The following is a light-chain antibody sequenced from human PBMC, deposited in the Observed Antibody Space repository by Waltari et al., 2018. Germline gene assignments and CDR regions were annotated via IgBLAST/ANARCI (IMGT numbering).Light chain of an antibody. V-gene: IGKV1-5*03. CDR3: QQYNIYWT. CDR1: QSIDIW. CDR2: KAS. Sequence: DIQMTQSPSTLSASVGDRFTITCRASQSIDIWLAWYQQKPGKAPKLLIYKASTLERGVPSRFSGSGSGTEFTLTISSLQPDDFATYYCQQYNIYWTFGQGTKVEIK. J-gene: IGKJ1*01.